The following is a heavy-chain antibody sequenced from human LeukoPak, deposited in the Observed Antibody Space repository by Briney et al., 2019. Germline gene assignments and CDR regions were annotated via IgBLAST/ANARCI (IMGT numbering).Heavy chain of an antibody. CDR1: GYTFTSYD. CDR2: MNPNSGNT. D-gene: IGHD4-11*01. CDR3: ARGRRTTQIYYYYYYMDV. J-gene: IGHJ6*03. Sequence: GASVKVSFEASGYTFTSYDINWVRHATGQGLEWMGWMNPNSGNTGYAQKFQGRVTITRNTSISTAYMELSSLRSEDTAVYYCARGRRTTQIYYYYYYMDVWGKGTTVTDSS. V-gene: IGHV1-8*03.